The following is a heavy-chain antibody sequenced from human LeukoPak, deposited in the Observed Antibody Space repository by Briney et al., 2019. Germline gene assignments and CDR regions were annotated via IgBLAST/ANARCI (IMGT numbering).Heavy chain of an antibody. CDR2: INHSGST. J-gene: IGHJ4*02. V-gene: IGHV4-34*01. D-gene: IGHD3-22*01. CDR3: ARYHSSGLDY. Sequence: SETLSLTCAVYGGSFSGYYWSWIRQPPGKGLEWIGEINHSGSTNYNPSLKSRVTISVDTSKNQLSLQLTSVTAADTAVYYCARYHSSGLDYWGQGTLVTVSS. CDR1: GGSFSGYY.